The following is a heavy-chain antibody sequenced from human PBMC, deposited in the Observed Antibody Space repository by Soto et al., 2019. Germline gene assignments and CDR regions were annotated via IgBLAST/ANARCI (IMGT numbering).Heavy chain of an antibody. V-gene: IGHV4-34*01. CDR1: GGSFRGYF. J-gene: IGHJ4*02. D-gene: IGHD3-16*01. CDR3: QGGDF. CDR2: IKDSGST. Sequence: SETLSLTGAVSGGSFRGYFWSWIRRSPDKGLEGIGEIKDSGSTYYNPSFKSRVTISVDTSKSQISLTLTSVTAADSAVYYCQGGDFWGQGTRVTVSS.